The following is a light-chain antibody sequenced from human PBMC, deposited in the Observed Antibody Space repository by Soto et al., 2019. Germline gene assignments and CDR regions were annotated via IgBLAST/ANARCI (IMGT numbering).Light chain of an antibody. CDR1: QSVSSSY. Sequence: EIVLTQSPGTLSLSPGERATLSCRASQSVSSSYLAWYQQKPGQAPRLLIYGASSRATGIPDRFSGSGSGTGFPLTISRLEPEDFAVYYCQQYGSSPFTFGPGTKVDIK. CDR3: QQYGSSPFT. J-gene: IGKJ3*01. CDR2: GAS. V-gene: IGKV3-20*01.